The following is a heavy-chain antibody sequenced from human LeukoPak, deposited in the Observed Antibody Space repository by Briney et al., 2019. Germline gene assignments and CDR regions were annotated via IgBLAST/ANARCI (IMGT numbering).Heavy chain of an antibody. J-gene: IGHJ6*03. D-gene: IGHD2-2*01. CDR3: AKERVVFYYYMDV. CDR2: IRYDGSNK. V-gene: IGHV3-30*02. Sequence: PGGTLRLSCAASGFTFSSYGMHWVRQAPGKGLEWVAFIRYDGSNKYYADSVKGRFTISRGNSKNTLYLQMNSLRAEDTAVYYCAKERVVFYYYMDVWGKGTTVTVSS. CDR1: GFTFSSYG.